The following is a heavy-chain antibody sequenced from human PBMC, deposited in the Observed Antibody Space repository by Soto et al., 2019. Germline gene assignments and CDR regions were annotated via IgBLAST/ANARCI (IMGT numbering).Heavy chain of an antibody. CDR1: GGTFSSYA. J-gene: IGHJ6*02. D-gene: IGHD3-16*02. CDR2: IIPIFGTA. CDR3: ASSTLRLGELSLPRYYGMDV. Sequence: SVKVSCKASGGTFSSYAISWVRQAPGQGLEWMGGIIPIFGTANYAQKFQGRVTITADESTSTAYMELSSLRSEDTAVYYCASSTLRLGELSLPRYYGMDVWGRG. V-gene: IGHV1-69*13.